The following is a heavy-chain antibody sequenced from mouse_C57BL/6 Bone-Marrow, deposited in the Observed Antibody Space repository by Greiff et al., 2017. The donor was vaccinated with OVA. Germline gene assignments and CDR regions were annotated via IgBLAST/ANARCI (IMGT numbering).Heavy chain of an antibody. CDR2: IDPSDSYT. V-gene: IGHV1-69*01. CDR1: GYTFTSYW. Sequence: QVQLQQSGAELVMPGASVKLSCKASGYTFTSYWMHWVKQRPGQGLEWIGEIDPSDSYTNYNQKFKGKSTLTVDKSSSTAYMQLSSLTSEDSAVYYCARYGNGGVYYAMDYWGQGTSVTVSS. CDR3: ARYGNGGVYYAMDY. J-gene: IGHJ4*01. D-gene: IGHD2-1*01.